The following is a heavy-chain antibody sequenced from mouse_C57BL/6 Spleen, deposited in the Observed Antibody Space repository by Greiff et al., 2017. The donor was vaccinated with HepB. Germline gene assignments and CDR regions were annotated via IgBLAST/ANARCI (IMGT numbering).Heavy chain of an antibody. J-gene: IGHJ3*01. Sequence: EVQRVESGGGLVKPGGSLKLSCAASGFTFSSYAMSWVRQTPEKRLEWVATISDGGSYTYYPDNVKGRFTISRDNAKNNLYLQMSHLKSEDTAMYYCAGEDWFAYWGQGTLVTVSA. V-gene: IGHV5-4*01. CDR2: ISDGGSYT. CDR1: GFTFSSYA. CDR3: AGEDWFAY.